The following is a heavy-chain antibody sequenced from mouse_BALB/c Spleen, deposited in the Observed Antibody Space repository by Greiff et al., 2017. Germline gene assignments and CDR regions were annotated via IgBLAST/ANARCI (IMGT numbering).Heavy chain of an antibody. CDR2: ISSGGST. D-gene: IGHD1-1*01. Sequence: DVMLVESGGGLVKPGGSLKLSCAASGFTFSSYAMSWVRQTPEKRLEWVASISSGGSTYYPDSVKGRFTISRDNARNILYLQMSSLRSEDTAMYYCARTKGITTVVGYFDYWGQGTTLTVSS. V-gene: IGHV5-6-5*01. CDR3: ARTKGITTVVGYFDY. J-gene: IGHJ2*01. CDR1: GFTFSSYA.